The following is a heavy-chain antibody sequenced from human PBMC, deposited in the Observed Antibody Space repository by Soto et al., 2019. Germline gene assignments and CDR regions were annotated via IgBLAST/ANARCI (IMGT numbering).Heavy chain of an antibody. CDR1: GFTFSSYG. J-gene: IGHJ4*02. Sequence: QVQLVESGGGVVQPGRSLRLSCAASGFTFSSYGMHWVRQAPGKGLEGVAVIWFDGRNKYYADSVKGRFTISRDNSKNTLYLQMNSLRAEDTAVYYCARYYYDSSGYYPLWGQGTLVTVSS. CDR2: IWFDGRNK. CDR3: ARYYYDSSGYYPL. V-gene: IGHV3-33*01. D-gene: IGHD3-22*01.